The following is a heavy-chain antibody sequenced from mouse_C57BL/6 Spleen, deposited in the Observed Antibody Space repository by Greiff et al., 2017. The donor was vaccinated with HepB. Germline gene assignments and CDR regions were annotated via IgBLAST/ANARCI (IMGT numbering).Heavy chain of an antibody. Sequence: VQLKESGPGLVKPSQSLSLTCSVTGYSITSGYYWNWIRQFQGNKLEWMGYISYDGSNNYNPTLKNRIAITRDTSKNQFFLKLNSVTTEDTATYYCAKDMGYSFYAMDYWGQGTSVTVSS. V-gene: IGHV3-6*01. J-gene: IGHJ4*01. CDR1: GYSITSGYY. D-gene: IGHD2-12*01. CDR3: AKDMGYSFYAMDY. CDR2: ISYDGSN.